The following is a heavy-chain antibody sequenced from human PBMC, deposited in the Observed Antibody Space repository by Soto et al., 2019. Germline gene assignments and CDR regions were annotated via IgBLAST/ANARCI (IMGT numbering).Heavy chain of an antibody. CDR2: MNPNSGNT. J-gene: IGHJ6*02. V-gene: IGHV1-8*01. D-gene: IGHD4-4*01. Sequence: EASVKVSCKASGYTFTSYDINWVRQATGQGLEWMGWMNPNSGNTGYAQKFQGRVTMTRNTSISTAYMELSSLRSEDTAVYYCARDLIHQVTNHYYYYGMDVWGQGTTVTVSS. CDR3: ARDLIHQVTNHYYYYGMDV. CDR1: GYTFTSYD.